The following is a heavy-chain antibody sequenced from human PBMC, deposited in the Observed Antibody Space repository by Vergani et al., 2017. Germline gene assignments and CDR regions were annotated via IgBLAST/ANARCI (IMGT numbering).Heavy chain of an antibody. Sequence: VQLLESGGGLVQPGGSLRLSCAASGFTFSSYAMSWVRQAPGKGLEWIGSIYYSGSTYYNPSLKSRVTISVDTSKNQFSLKLSSVAAADTAVYYCARRTKWELPFDYWGQGTLVTVSS. CDR1: GFTFSSYA. CDR3: ARRTKWELPFDY. J-gene: IGHJ4*02. V-gene: IGHV4-39*01. D-gene: IGHD1-26*01. CDR2: IYYSGST.